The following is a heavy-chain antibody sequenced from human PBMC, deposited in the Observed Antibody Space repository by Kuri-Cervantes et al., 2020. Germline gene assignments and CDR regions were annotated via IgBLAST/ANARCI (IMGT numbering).Heavy chain of an antibody. Sequence: GSLRLSCAASGFTFSSYEMNWVRQAPGKGLEWVSSISSSSSYIYYADSVKGRFTISRDNAKNSLYLQMNSLRAEDTAVCYCARDREGIAAADWYFDLWGRGTLVTVSS. CDR1: GFTFSSYE. J-gene: IGHJ2*01. V-gene: IGHV3-21*01. D-gene: IGHD6-13*01. CDR3: ARDREGIAAADWYFDL. CDR2: ISSSSSYI.